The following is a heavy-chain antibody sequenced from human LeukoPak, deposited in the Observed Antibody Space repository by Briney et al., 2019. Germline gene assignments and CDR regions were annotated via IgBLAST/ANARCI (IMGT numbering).Heavy chain of an antibody. V-gene: IGHV3-11*01. CDR3: ARRYSSGWAYYYYYYMDV. CDR1: GFTFSDYY. D-gene: IGHD6-19*01. CDR2: ISSSGSTI. Sequence: PGGSLRLSCAASGFTFSDYYMSWIRQAPGKGLEWVSYISSSGSTIYYADSVKGRFTISRDNAKNSLYLQMNSLRAEDTAVYYCARRYSSGWAYYYYYYMDVWGKGTTVTISS. J-gene: IGHJ6*03.